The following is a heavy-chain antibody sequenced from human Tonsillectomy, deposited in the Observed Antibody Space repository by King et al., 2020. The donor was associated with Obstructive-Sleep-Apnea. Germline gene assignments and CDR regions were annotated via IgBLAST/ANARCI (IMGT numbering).Heavy chain of an antibody. J-gene: IGHJ4*02. V-gene: IGHV4-31*03. CDR2: IYYSGST. CDR1: GGSISSGGYY. CDR3: ARENRGYSYGYNFDY. D-gene: IGHD5-18*01. Sequence: QLQESGPGLVKPSQTLSLTCTVSGGSISSGGYYWSWILHHPGKGLEWIGYIYYSGSTYYNPSLNSRVTISVDTSKNQFSLKLSSVTAADTAVYYCARENRGYSYGYNFDYWGQGTLVTVSS.